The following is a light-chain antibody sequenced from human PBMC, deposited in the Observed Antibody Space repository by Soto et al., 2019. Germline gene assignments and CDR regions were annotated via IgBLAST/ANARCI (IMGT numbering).Light chain of an antibody. J-gene: IGLJ1*01. CDR3: RSYTTSNTRQIV. V-gene: IGLV2-14*03. Sequence: QSALTPPPSVSGAPGQAITLSCTGNSKDVGCYNYVSWYQQHPGKAPKFMIYDVSNRPSGVSNRFSGSKSGNTASLTISGLQAEDEADYYCRSYTTSNTRQIVFGTGTKSPS. CDR2: DVS. CDR1: SKDVGCYNY.